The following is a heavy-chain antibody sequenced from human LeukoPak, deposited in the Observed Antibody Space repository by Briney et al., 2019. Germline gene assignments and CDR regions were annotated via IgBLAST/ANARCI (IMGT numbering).Heavy chain of an antibody. Sequence: GGSLRLSCAASGFTFSSHLMHWVRQAQGTGLVWVSSVTSDGTATNYADSVKGRFTISRDNAKNTLYLQMNSLRVEDTAVYYCVRKFATGDWGQGTLVTVSS. V-gene: IGHV3-74*01. D-gene: IGHD1-14*01. J-gene: IGHJ4*02. CDR3: VRKFATGD. CDR1: GFTFSSHL. CDR2: VTSDGTAT.